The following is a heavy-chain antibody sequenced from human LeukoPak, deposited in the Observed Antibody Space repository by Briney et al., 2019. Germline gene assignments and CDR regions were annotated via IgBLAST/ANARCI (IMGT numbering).Heavy chain of an antibody. CDR1: GFTFTSYG. Sequence: GASVKVSCKASGFTFTSYGISWVRQAPGQGPEWMGWVSAYNGNTNYAQKLRGRVTMTTGTSTSTAYMELRSLRSDDTAVYYCARGGFTDYSGLDYWGQGTLVTVSS. V-gene: IGHV1-18*04. J-gene: IGHJ4*02. CDR3: ARGGFTDYSGLDY. D-gene: IGHD3-9*01. CDR2: VSAYNGNT.